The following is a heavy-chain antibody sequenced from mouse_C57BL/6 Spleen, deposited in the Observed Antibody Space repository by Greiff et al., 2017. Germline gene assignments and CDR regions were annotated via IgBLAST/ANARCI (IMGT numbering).Heavy chain of an antibody. J-gene: IGHJ3*01. V-gene: IGHV5-4*01. D-gene: IGHD4-1*01. CDR2: ISDGGSYT. Sequence: EVQVVESGGGLVKPGGSLKLSCAASGFTFSSYAMSWVRQTPEKRLEWVATISDGGSYTYYPDNVKGRFTISRDNAKNNLYLQMSHLKSEDTAMYYCARGGGLGPAWFAYWGQGTLVTVSA. CDR3: ARGGGLGPAWFAY. CDR1: GFTFSSYA.